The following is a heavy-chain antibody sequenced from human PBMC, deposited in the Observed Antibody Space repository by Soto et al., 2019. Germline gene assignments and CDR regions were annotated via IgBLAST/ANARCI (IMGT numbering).Heavy chain of an antibody. CDR3: ARSDSFDASIYHSYFDF. Sequence: SETLSLTCSVSGGPIGSLYGSWIRQPPGGALEWIGYIYASGTTTYNPSLESQVTMSVDMPNNDFSLDLTSVAAADTAVYYCARSDSFDASIYHSYFDFWGQGTLVTVSS. CDR2: IYASGTT. J-gene: IGHJ4*02. CDR1: GGPIGSLY. V-gene: IGHV4-59*11. D-gene: IGHD3-3*02.